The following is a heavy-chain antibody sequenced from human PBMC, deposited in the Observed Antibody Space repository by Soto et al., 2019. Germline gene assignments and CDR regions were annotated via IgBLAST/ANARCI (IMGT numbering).Heavy chain of an antibody. CDR3: AREVDSSSWLFDY. CDR2: IWYDGSNK. Sequence: GGSLRLSCAASGFTFSSYGMHWVRQAPGKGLEWVAVIWYDGSNKYYADSVKGRFTISRDNSKNTLYLQMNSLRAEDTAVYYCAREVDSSSWLFDYWGQGTLVTVSS. D-gene: IGHD6-13*01. J-gene: IGHJ4*02. V-gene: IGHV3-33*01. CDR1: GFTFSSYG.